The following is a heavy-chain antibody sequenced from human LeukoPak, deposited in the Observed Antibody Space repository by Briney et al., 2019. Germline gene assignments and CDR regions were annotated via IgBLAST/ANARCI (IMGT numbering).Heavy chain of an antibody. V-gene: IGHV4-59*01. J-gene: IGHJ4*02. Sequence: SETLSLTCTLSGGSIGTYYWSWIRQPPGKRLEWIGYIYHSGSTNYNPSLKSRVTISVDTSKNQFSLKLSSVTAADTAVYYCARGGGYASPIGYWGQGALVTVSS. CDR2: IYHSGST. CDR3: ARGGGYASPIGY. D-gene: IGHD5-12*01. CDR1: GGSIGTYY.